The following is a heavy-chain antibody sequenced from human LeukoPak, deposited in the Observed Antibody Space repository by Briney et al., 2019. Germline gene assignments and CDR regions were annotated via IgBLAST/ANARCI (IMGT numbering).Heavy chain of an antibody. CDR1: GGSISSSSYY. Sequence: SETLSLTCTVSGGSISSSSYYWGWIRQPPGKGLEWIGSIYYSGSTYYNPSLKSRVTISVDTSKNQFSLKLSSVTAADTAVYYCTRSVTIGAYYFDYWGQGTLVTVSS. V-gene: IGHV4-39*07. J-gene: IGHJ4*02. D-gene: IGHD3-10*01. CDR3: TRSVTIGAYYFDY. CDR2: IYYSGST.